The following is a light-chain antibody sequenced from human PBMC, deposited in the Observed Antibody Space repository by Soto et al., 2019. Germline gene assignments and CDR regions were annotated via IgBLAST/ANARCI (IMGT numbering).Light chain of an antibody. Sequence: DIQMTQSPSSVSASIGDRVTITCRASQIIGSWLAWYQQKPGKAPTLLIYAASSLQSGVPSRFSGSGSGTDFTLTITSLQAEDSETYYCQQANSFPFTFGPGTKVDIK. CDR1: QIIGSW. J-gene: IGKJ3*01. V-gene: IGKV1-12*02. CDR2: AAS. CDR3: QQANSFPFT.